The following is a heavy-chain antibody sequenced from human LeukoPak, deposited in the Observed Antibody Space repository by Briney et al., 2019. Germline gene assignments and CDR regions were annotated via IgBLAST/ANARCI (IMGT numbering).Heavy chain of an antibody. D-gene: IGHD4-17*01. J-gene: IGHJ5*02. CDR2: ISGSGGST. CDR1: GFTFSSYA. Sequence: GGSLRLSCAASGFTFSSYAMSWVRQAPGKGLEWVSAISGSGGSTYYADSVKGRFTISRDNSKNTLYLQMNSLRAEDTAVYYCAKDHRGLRLQGDVGWFDPWGQGTLVTVSS. CDR3: AKDHRGLRLQGDVGWFDP. V-gene: IGHV3-23*01.